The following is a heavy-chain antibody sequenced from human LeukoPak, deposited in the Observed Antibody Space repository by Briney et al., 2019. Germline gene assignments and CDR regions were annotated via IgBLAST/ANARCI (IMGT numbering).Heavy chain of an antibody. CDR2: ITDSGGST. J-gene: IGHJ4*02. Sequence: GGSLRLSCAASGFSFSSYAMSWVRQAPGKGLEWVSAITDSGGSTYHADSVKGRFTISRDNSKNTLFLQMNSLRVEDTAIYYCAKGSSSSRPYYFDFWGQGTLVAVSS. V-gene: IGHV3-23*01. D-gene: IGHD6-6*01. CDR3: AKGSSSSRPYYFDF. CDR1: GFSFSSYA.